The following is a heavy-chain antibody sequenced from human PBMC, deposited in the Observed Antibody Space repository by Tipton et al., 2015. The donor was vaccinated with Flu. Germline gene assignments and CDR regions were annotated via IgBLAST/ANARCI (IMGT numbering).Heavy chain of an antibody. CDR2: IYYSGST. Sequence: TLSLTCTVSGGSISSYYWSWIRQPPGKGLEWIGYIYYSGSTNYNPSLKSRVTISVDTSKNQFSLKLSSVTAADPAVYYCARHRDDFRFPDYWGQGTLVTVSS. V-gene: IGHV4-59*08. D-gene: IGHD3-3*01. CDR1: GGSISSYY. CDR3: ARHRDDFRFPDY. J-gene: IGHJ4*02.